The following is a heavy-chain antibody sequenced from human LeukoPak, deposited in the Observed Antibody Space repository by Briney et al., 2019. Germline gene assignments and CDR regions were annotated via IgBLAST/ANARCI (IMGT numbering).Heavy chain of an antibody. V-gene: IGHV3-21*04. CDR3: VRDRGTYRPIDY. Sequence: GGSRRLSCAASAFSLNAYNMNWVRQAPGKGLEWVSSISYTGTYIYYADSVKGRFTISRDNAQNSLYLQMNSLRAEDTAIYYCVRDRGTYRPIDYWGQGTLVTVSS. J-gene: IGHJ4*02. D-gene: IGHD1-26*01. CDR2: ISYTGTYI. CDR1: AFSLNAYN.